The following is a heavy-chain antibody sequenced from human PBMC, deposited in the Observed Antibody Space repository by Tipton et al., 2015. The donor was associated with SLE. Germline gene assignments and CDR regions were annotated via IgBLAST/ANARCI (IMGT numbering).Heavy chain of an antibody. Sequence: TLSLTCTVSGGSISSDSYHWSWIRQPAGKGLEWIGHIHASGSANYNPFLESRVTISVDTSKTQFSPKLTSVTATDTAVYYCARGLVRGVLVAFDIWGQGTMVTVSS. J-gene: IGHJ3*02. CDR1: GGSISSDSYH. CDR3: ARGLVRGVLVAFDI. V-gene: IGHV4-61*09. CDR2: IHASGSA. D-gene: IGHD3-10*01.